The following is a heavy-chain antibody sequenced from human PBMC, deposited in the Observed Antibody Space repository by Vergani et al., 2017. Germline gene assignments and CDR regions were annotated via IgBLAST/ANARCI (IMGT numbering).Heavy chain of an antibody. CDR3: AKDNVPGYYDSSGYCDY. CDR1: GFTFTNFA. J-gene: IGHJ4*02. V-gene: IGHV3-23*01. D-gene: IGHD3-22*01. Sequence: EVQLLESGGNLVQPGGSLRLSCAASGFTFTNFAMTWVRQAPGEGLEWVSGISGSGGFTYYADSVKGRFTISRDNSKNTMFLQINNLRAEDTAVYYCAKDNVPGYYDSSGYCDYLGQGTLVTVSS. CDR2: ISGSGGFT.